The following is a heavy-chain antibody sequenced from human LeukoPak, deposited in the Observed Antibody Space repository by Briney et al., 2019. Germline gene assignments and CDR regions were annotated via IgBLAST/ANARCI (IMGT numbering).Heavy chain of an antibody. D-gene: IGHD3-22*01. CDR2: IIPILGIA. J-gene: IGHJ4*02. CDR3: ARAPYYYDSSGYSDY. Sequence: SVKVSCKASGGTFSSYAISWVRQAPGQGLEWMGRIIPILGIANYAQRFQGRVTITADKSTSTAYMELSSLRSEDTAVYYCARAPYYYDSSGYSDYWGQGTLVTVSS. CDR1: GGTFSSYA. V-gene: IGHV1-69*04.